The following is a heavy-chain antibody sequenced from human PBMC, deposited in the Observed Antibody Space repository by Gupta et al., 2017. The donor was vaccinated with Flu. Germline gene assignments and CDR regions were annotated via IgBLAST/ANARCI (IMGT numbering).Heavy chain of an antibody. V-gene: IGHV3-7*01. Sequence: DEQLVESGGNLVKPGGSLRLCCAASGFNFNIYWMNWVRQDPGKGPEWVANIKGDGSEINYVDSVKGRFTISRDNAKRSLYLQMSSLRVEDTAVYYCAREPNSGYSYLDTWGQGTLVTVSS. J-gene: IGHJ5*02. CDR1: GFNFNIYW. D-gene: IGHD3-22*01. CDR2: IKGDGSEI. CDR3: AREPNSGYSYLDT.